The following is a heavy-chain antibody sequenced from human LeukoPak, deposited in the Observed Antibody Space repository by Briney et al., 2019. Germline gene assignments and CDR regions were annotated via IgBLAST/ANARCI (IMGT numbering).Heavy chain of an antibody. CDR1: GGSISSSSYY. J-gene: IGHJ4*02. CDR2: IYYTGST. D-gene: IGHD1-26*01. CDR3: GRNGGSYPFPFDY. Sequence: PSETLSLTCTVSGGSISSSSYYWGWIRQPPGQGLEWIGSIYYTGSTYQNPSLKSRVTISVDTSKNQFSLKVNSVTAADTAVYYCGRNGGSYPFPFDYWGQGTLVTVSS. V-gene: IGHV4-39*01.